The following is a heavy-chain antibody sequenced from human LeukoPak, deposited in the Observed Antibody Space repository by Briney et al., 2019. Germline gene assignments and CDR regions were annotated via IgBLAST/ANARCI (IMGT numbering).Heavy chain of an antibody. J-gene: IGHJ4*02. D-gene: IGHD3-22*01. V-gene: IGHV3-48*01. CDR1: GFTFSSYT. CDR2: ISSSGSTI. CDR3: AKDHSYYDSGGYRNFDY. Sequence: QSGGSLRLSCSASGFTFSSYTMNWVRQAPGKGLEWVSYISSSGSTIYYADSVKGRFIISRDNSENTLSLQMNSPRAEDTAVYYCAKDHSYYDSGGYRNFDYWGQGTLVTVSS.